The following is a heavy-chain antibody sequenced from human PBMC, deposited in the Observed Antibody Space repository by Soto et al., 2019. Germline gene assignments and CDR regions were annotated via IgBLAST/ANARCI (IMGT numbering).Heavy chain of an antibody. V-gene: IGHV3-11*01. D-gene: IGHD2-21*02. CDR2: ISSSERSR. Sequence: QVKLVESGGGVVKPGESLRLSCAASGFSFSDYYMSWVRQAPEKGLEWVSDISSSERSRYYADSVRGRFNISRDNAKKSLYMQMHSLRVEATVVYYCVIARVTQGDDWFDPWGQGTLVTVSS. J-gene: IGHJ5*02. CDR1: GFSFSDYY. CDR3: VIARVTQGDDWFDP.